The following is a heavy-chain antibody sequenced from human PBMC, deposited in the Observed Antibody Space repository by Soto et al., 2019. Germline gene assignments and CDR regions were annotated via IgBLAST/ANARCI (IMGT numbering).Heavy chain of an antibody. J-gene: IGHJ4*02. V-gene: IGHV4-30-2*01. CDR1: GGYISSVGDS. CDR3: ARGNGFYDSSGYYIK. D-gene: IGHD3-22*01. Sequence: SETLCLTWTVSGGYISSVGDSRSWIRQPPGKGLEWIGYIYHSGSTYYNPSLKSRVTISVDRSKNQFSLKLSSVTAADTAVYYCARGNGFYDSSGYYIKWGQGTLVTVS. CDR2: IYHSGST.